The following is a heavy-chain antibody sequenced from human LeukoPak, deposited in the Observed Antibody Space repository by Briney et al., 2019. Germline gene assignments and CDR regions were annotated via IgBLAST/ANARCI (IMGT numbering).Heavy chain of an antibody. CDR2: INVYNGHT. CDR1: GYIFTNYG. D-gene: IGHD2-8*01. Sequence: ASVRVSCKTSGYIFTNYGVSWVRQAPGQGLEWMGWINVYNGHTIYAQEFQGRVTLTTDTSTSTAHMDLRSLRSDDTAVYYCAREKGVYCTNGVCYAYYYYGMDVWGQGTTVTVSS. J-gene: IGHJ6*02. CDR3: AREKGVYCTNGVCYAYYYYGMDV. V-gene: IGHV1-18*01.